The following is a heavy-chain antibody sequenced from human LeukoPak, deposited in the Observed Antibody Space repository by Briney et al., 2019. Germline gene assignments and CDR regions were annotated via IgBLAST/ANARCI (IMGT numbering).Heavy chain of an antibody. CDR1: GYTFTSYG. J-gene: IGHJ3*02. CDR2: ISAYNGNT. Sequence: GASVKVSCKASGYTFTSYGISWVRQAPGQGLEWMGWISAYNGNTNYAQKLQGRVTMTTDTSTRTAYMELRSLGSDDTAVYYCARASASRTNSNSYYFETTKKNGFDIWGQGTMVTVSS. CDR3: ARASASRTNSNSYYFETTKKNGFDI. D-gene: IGHD3-22*01. V-gene: IGHV1-18*01.